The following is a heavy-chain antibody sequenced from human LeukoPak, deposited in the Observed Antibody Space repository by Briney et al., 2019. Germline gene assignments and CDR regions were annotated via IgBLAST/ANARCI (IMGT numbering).Heavy chain of an antibody. J-gene: IGHJ4*02. CDR1: GFTFTNYA. CDR2: IGRSGDTT. CDR3: ADSNYWYPDDY. Sequence: GGSLRLSCAASGFTFTNYAMRWVRQAPGKGLEWVSSIGRSGDTTYYADSVLGRFTISRDNSKNTLYLQMNSLRAEDTAIYYCADSNYWYPDDYWGQGTLVTVSP. V-gene: IGHV3-23*01. D-gene: IGHD4-11*01.